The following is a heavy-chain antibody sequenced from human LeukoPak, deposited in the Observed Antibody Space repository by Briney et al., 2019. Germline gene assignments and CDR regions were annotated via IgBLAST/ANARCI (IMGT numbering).Heavy chain of an antibody. CDR1: GFTFSSYW. V-gene: IGHV3-7*01. J-gene: IGHJ5*02. Sequence: AGSLRLSCAASGFTFSSYWMSWVRQAPGKGLEWVANIKQDGSEKYYVDSVKGRFTISRDNAKNSLYLQMNSLRAEDTAVYYCYASITMVRGVMFDPWGQGTLVTVSS. CDR3: YASITMVRGVMFDP. CDR2: IKQDGSEK. D-gene: IGHD3-10*01.